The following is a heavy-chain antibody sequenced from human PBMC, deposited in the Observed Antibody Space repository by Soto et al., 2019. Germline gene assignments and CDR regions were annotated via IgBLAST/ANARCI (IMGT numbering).Heavy chain of an antibody. D-gene: IGHD2-2*01. CDR3: HSYCSSTSCYAIENYYYMDV. CDR1: GFTFSSYG. J-gene: IGHJ6*03. Sequence: GGSLRLSCAASGFTFSSYGMHWVRQAPGKGLEWVAVISYDGSNKYYADSVKGRFTISRDNSKNTLYLQMNSLRAEDTAVYYCHSYCSSTSCYAIENYYYMDVWGKGTTVTVSS. V-gene: IGHV3-30*03. CDR2: ISYDGSNK.